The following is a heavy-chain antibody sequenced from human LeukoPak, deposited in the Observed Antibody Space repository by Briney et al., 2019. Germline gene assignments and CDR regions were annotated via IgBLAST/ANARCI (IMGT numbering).Heavy chain of an antibody. CDR3: ARTYGKPYDAFDI. CDR1: GYSISSGYY. V-gene: IGHV4-38-2*02. J-gene: IGHJ3*02. CDR2: IYHSWST. Sequence: SETLSLTCTVSGYSISSGYYWGWIRQTPGKGLEWIGWIYHSWSTYYNPSLKSRVTISVDTSKNQFSLKLSSVTAADTAVYYCARTYGKPYDAFDIWGQGTMVTVSS. D-gene: IGHD4-17*01.